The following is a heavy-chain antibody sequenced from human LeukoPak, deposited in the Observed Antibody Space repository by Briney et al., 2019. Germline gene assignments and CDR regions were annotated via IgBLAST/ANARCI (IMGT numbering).Heavy chain of an antibody. D-gene: IGHD2-15*01. V-gene: IGHV1-69*13. J-gene: IGHJ5*02. CDR3: AREGYCSGGSCRLPQAWFDP. CDR2: IIPIFGTA. CDR1: GGTFSGYA. Sequence: ASVKVSCKASGGTFSGYATSWVRQAPGQGLEWMGGIIPIFGTANYAQKFQGRVTITADESTSTAYMELSSLRSEDTAVYYCAREGYCSGGSCRLPQAWFDPWGQGTLVTVSS.